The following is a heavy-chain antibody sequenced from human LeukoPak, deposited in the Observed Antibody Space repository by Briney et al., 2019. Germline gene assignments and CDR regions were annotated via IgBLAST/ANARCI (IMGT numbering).Heavy chain of an antibody. V-gene: IGHV4-59*01. D-gene: IGHD3-9*01. CDR3: ARGLRYFDWYLDY. CDR2: IYYSGST. J-gene: IGHJ4*02. CDR1: GGSISSYY. Sequence: SETLSLTCTVSGGSISSYYWSWIRQPPGKGLEWIGYIYYSGSTNYNPSLKSRVTISVDTSKNQFSLKLSSVTAADTAEYYCARGLRYFDWYLDYWGQGTLVTVSS.